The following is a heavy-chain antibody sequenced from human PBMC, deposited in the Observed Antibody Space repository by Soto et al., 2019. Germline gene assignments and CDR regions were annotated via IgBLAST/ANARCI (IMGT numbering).Heavy chain of an antibody. Sequence: TLSLTCTFSGVSISNGYYYLSWVRQNPGKGLEWIGHIYHSGRTYYNPSLKSRVTISVDTSKNQFSLNLSSVTAADTAVYYCARWVEVSLDYFDSWGQGTPVTVS. J-gene: IGHJ4*02. CDR2: IYHSGRT. CDR1: GVSISNGYYY. D-gene: IGHD2-15*01. V-gene: IGHV4-31*03. CDR3: ARWVEVSLDYFDS.